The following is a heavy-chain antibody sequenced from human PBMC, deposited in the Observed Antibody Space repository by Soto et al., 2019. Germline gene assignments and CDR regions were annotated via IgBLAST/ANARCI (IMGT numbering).Heavy chain of an antibody. CDR3: ARDMTSYY. Sequence: ASVKVSCKASGYTFTSYAMHWVRQAPGQRLEWMGWINAGNGHTKYSQKFQGRVTITRDTSASTAYMELSSLRSEDTAVYYCARDMTSYYWGQGTLVTVSS. D-gene: IGHD2-21*02. CDR1: GYTFTSYA. CDR2: INAGNGHT. J-gene: IGHJ4*02. V-gene: IGHV1-3*01.